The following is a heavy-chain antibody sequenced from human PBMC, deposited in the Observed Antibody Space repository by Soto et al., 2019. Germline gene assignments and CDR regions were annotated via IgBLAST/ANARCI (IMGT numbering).Heavy chain of an antibody. V-gene: IGHV3-30-3*01. J-gene: IGHJ4*02. Sequence: QVQLVESGGGVVQPGRSLRLSCAASGFTFSSYAMHWVRQAPGQGLEWVAVISYDGSNKYYADSVKGRFTISRDNSKNTLDLQMNSLRAEDTAVYYCARIVGARLSYYLGQGAQGTVSS. D-gene: IGHD1-26*01. CDR2: ISYDGSNK. CDR1: GFTFSSYA. CDR3: ARIVGARLSYY.